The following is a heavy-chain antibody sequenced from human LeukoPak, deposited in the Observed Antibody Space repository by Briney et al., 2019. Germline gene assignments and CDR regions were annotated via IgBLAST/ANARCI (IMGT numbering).Heavy chain of an antibody. CDR2: INHSGTT. CDR1: GGSFSDYY. CDR3: ARRAGAYSHPYDY. V-gene: IGHV4-34*01. J-gene: IGHJ4*02. D-gene: IGHD4/OR15-4a*01. Sequence: KPSETLSLTCGVYGGSFSDYYWHWVRQPPGKGLEWIGEINHSGTTNYNPSLKSRVTTSVDTSKNQFSLKLNSVTAADTAVYYCARRAGAYSHPYDYWGQGTLVTVSS.